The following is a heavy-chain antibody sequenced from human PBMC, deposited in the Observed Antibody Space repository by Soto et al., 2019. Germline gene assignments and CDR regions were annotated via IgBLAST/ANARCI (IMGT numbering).Heavy chain of an antibody. V-gene: IGHV3-23*01. D-gene: IGHD2-15*01. Sequence: GGSLRLSCAASGFTFSNFAMSWVRQAPGKGLEWVSAISGSGGSTYYADSVKGRFTISRDNSKNTLYLQMNSLRAEDTAVYYCAKLRYCSGGSCYQQDYNWFDPWGQGTLVTVSS. J-gene: IGHJ5*02. CDR2: ISGSGGST. CDR3: AKLRYCSGGSCYQQDYNWFDP. CDR1: GFTFSNFA.